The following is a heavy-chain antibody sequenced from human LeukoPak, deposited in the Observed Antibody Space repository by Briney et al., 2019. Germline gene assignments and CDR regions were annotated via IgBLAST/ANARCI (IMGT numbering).Heavy chain of an antibody. Sequence: PSETLSLTCTVSGGSLSSRSHYWGWIRQPPGKGLEWIGSINYSGNTYYNPSLKSRVTISVDTSRNQFSLKLSSVTAADTALYYCARIDTVVLPSTMFDYWGQGTLVTVSS. CDR1: GGSLSSRSHY. CDR3: ARIDTVVLPSTMFDY. J-gene: IGHJ4*02. V-gene: IGHV4-39*01. CDR2: INYSGNT. D-gene: IGHD2-2*01.